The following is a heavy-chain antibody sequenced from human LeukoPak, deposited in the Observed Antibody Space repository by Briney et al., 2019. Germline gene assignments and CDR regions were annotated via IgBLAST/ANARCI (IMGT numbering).Heavy chain of an antibody. CDR1: GFTFSSYG. V-gene: IGHV3-30*02. Sequence: PGGSLRLSCAASGFTFSSYGMHWVRQAPGKGLEWVAFIRYDGSNKYYADSVKGRFTISRDNSEHTLYLQMNSLRAEDTAVYYCAKGPGYYYYYMDVWGKGTTVTVSS. J-gene: IGHJ6*03. CDR2: IRYDGSNK. CDR3: AKGPGYYYYYMDV.